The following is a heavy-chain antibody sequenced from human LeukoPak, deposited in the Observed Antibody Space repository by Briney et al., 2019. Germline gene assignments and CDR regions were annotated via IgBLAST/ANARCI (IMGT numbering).Heavy chain of an antibody. CDR2: ISGSTENT. J-gene: IGHJ4*02. CDR1: GFTFSSSA. D-gene: IGHD3-10*01. V-gene: IGHV3-23*01. CDR3: ARAPRKFRGIIVTPLYYFDY. Sequence: GGSLRLSCAASGFTFSSSAMSWVRQAPGKGPEWVSTISGSTENTYYADSVKGRFTISRDNSKNTLYLQMNSLRAEDTAIYYCARAPRKFRGIIVTPLYYFDYWGQGALVTVSS.